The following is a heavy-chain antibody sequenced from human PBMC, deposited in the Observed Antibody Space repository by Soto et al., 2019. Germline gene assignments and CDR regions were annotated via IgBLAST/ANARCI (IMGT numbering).Heavy chain of an antibody. D-gene: IGHD1-7*01. Sequence: GESLKISCKGSGYSFTNYWIAWVRQMPGKGLEWMGMTHPGDSDSRYSPSFEGQVTHSTDKSISTAYLQWGSLKASDTSGTYVARCYGSSFDYWGQGTLVTVSS. CDR1: GYSFTNYW. CDR3: ARCYGSSFDY. J-gene: IGHJ4*02. V-gene: IGHV5-51*01. CDR2: THPGDSDS.